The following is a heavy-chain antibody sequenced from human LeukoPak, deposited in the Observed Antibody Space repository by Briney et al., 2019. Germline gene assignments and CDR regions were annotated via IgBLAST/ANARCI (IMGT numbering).Heavy chain of an antibody. CDR1: GFTFSSYA. D-gene: IGHD6-19*01. CDR3: AKAALYSSGWCDY. CDR2: ISGSGGST. V-gene: IGHV3-23*01. J-gene: IGHJ4*02. Sequence: GGSLRLSCAASGFTFSSYAMSWVRQAPGKGLEWVSAISGSGGSTYYADSVKGRFTISRGNSKNTLHLQMNSLRAEDTAVYYCAKAALYSSGWCDYWGQGTLVTVSS.